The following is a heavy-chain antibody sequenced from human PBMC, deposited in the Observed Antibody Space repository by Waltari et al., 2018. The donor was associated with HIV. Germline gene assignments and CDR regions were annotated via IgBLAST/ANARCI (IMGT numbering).Heavy chain of an antibody. D-gene: IGHD3-9*01. CDR3: AKDNYDILTGYYY. V-gene: IGHV3-23*01. CDR1: GFTFRSYA. CDR2: IRGRGTKT. Sequence: EVQLLESGGGSVQPGGSLRLSCAASGFTFRSYAMTGVRQAPGKGLEWVSAIRGRGTKTDYADSVKGRFTISRDNSKNTVYLQMNSLRAEDTAVYYCAKDNYDILTGYYYWGQGTLVTVSS. J-gene: IGHJ4*02.